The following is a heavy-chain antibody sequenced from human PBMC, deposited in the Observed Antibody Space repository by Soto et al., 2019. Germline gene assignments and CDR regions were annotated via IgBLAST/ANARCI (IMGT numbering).Heavy chain of an antibody. CDR1: GFTFSSYE. V-gene: IGHV3-48*03. D-gene: IGHD3-16*01. CDR3: VRGRFGYVQH. CDR2: ISSSDSTI. Sequence: GGSLRLSCAASGFTFSSYEMNWVRQAPGKGLEWISYISSSDSTIYYADSVKGRFTISRDNDKNPLYLQMNSLRVEDTAVYFCVRGRFGYVQHWGQGTLVTVSS. J-gene: IGHJ1*01.